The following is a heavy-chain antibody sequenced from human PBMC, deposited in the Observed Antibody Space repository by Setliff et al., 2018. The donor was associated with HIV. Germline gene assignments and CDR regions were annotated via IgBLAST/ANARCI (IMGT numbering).Heavy chain of an antibody. J-gene: IGHJ4*02. CDR1: GGSLSGFY. Sequence: PSETLSLTCAVYGGSLSGFYWTFIRQSPGKGLEWIGEVTHSGTTTYDPSLKRRITISVDTSKNQFSPKLTSVTAADTAVYYCARYSTLTTNFDYGGQGTLVTVSA. CDR2: VTHSGTT. CDR3: ARYSTLTTNFDY. V-gene: IGHV4-34*10. D-gene: IGHD4-17*01.